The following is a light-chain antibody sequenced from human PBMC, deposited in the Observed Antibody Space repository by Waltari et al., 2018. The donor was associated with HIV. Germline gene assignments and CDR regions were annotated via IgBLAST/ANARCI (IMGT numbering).Light chain of an antibody. CDR1: RSNIGSNT. V-gene: IGLV1-44*01. Sequence: QSVLTQPPSASGTPGQRVIISCSGNRSNIGSNTVNWYQQFSGAAPTLLIYSNHQRPSAVPDRFSGSKSGSAASLAISGLKSEDEADYHCATWDDALSGPVFGAGTKLTV. CDR3: ATWDDALSGPV. CDR2: SNH. J-gene: IGLJ3*02.